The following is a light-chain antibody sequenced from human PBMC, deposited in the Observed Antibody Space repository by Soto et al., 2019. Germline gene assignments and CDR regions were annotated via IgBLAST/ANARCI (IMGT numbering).Light chain of an antibody. Sequence: EIVMTQSPATLSVSPGERATLSCRASQRVSNNLAWFQQKPGQAPRLLIYGASTRAPGIPARITGSGSGTEFTLTISSLQSEDFAVYYCQQYDEWPPSYTFGQGTKLEI. CDR2: GAS. CDR3: QQYDEWPPSYT. CDR1: QRVSNN. J-gene: IGKJ2*01. V-gene: IGKV3-15*01.